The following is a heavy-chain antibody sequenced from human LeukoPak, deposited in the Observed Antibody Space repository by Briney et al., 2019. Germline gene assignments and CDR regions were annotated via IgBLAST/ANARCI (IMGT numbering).Heavy chain of an antibody. J-gene: IGHJ4*02. Sequence: PGGSLRLSCAASGFTFSSYSMNWVRQAPGKGLEWVSSISSSSSYIYYADSVKGRFTISRDNAKNSLYLQMNSLRAEDTAVYYCAKTSEIQLWPSYVDYWGQGTLVTVSS. D-gene: IGHD5-18*01. CDR3: AKTSEIQLWPSYVDY. CDR2: ISSSSSYI. V-gene: IGHV3-21*01. CDR1: GFTFSSYS.